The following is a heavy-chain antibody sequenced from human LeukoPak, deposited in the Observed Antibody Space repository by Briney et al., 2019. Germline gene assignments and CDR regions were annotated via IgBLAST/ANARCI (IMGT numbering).Heavy chain of an antibody. V-gene: IGHV4-39*07. CDR2: VHYDGRT. D-gene: IGHD6-25*01. CDR1: GGPISGSIT. Sequence: PSETLSLTCTVSGGPISGSITWGWVRQPPGKGLEWSGNVHYDGRTASNPSLKSRVTMSLDTSTNQFSLKMNSVTATDTALYYCARVVTAAGLDLWGQGILVTISS. J-gene: IGHJ5*02. CDR3: ARVVTAAGLDL.